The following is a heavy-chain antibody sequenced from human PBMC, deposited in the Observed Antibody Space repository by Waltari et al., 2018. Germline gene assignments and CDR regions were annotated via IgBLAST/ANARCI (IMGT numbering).Heavy chain of an antibody. CDR3: AKDMGSSWYQIDY. Sequence: EVQLLESGGGSVQPGGSLRLSCAASGFAFSNFAMTWVRQAPGKGVEWVAAIGGTGAFTYYADSVKGRFTITRDNSKNTVYLQMNSLRAEDTAVYYCAKDMGSSWYQIDYWGQGNLVTVSS. J-gene: IGHJ4*02. D-gene: IGHD6-13*01. V-gene: IGHV3-23*01. CDR2: IGGTGAFT. CDR1: GFAFSNFA.